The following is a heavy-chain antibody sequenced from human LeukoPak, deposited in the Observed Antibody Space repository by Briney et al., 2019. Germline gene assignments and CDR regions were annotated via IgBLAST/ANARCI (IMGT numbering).Heavy chain of an antibody. D-gene: IGHD3-16*01. V-gene: IGHV3-30*04. CDR1: GFTFSSYA. CDR3: ARDLGGIFDY. CDR2: ISYDGSNK. Sequence: GGSLRLSCAASGFTFSSYAMHWVRQAPGKGLEWVAVISYDGSNKYYADSVKGRFTISRDNSKNTLYLQMNSLRAEDTAVYYCARDLGGIFDYWGQGTLVTVSS. J-gene: IGHJ4*02.